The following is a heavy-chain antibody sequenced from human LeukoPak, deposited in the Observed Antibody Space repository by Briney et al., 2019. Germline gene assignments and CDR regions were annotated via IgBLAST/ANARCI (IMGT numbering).Heavy chain of an antibody. CDR2: ISSSSSTI. D-gene: IGHD3-10*01. Sequence: GGSLRLSCAASGFIFSSYSMNWVRQAPGKGLEWVSYISSSSSTIYYADSVKGRFTISRNNAKNSLYLQMNSLRAEDTAVYYCARDPGSEVAPSAADAFDIWGQGTMVTVSS. V-gene: IGHV3-48*01. CDR1: GFIFSSYS. J-gene: IGHJ3*02. CDR3: ARDPGSEVAPSAADAFDI.